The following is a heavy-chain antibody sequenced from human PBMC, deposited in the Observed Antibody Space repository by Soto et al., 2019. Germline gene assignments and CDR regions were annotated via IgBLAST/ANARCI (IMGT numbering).Heavy chain of an antibody. V-gene: IGHV3-13*01. CDR2: IGSGGDT. CDR3: TRKTPPTGMEV. Sequence: EVQLVESGGGLVQPGGSLRLSCAASGFTLSSYDIHWVRQATGEGLAWVSGIGSGGDTHYADSVKGRFIISREDGKNSLYLQMNNLRFGDKAVYYCTRKTPPTGMEVWGQGATVTVSS. J-gene: IGHJ6*02. D-gene: IGHD3-9*01. CDR1: GFTLSSYD.